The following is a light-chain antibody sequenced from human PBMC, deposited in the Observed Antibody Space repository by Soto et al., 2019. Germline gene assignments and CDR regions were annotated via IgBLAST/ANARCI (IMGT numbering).Light chain of an antibody. V-gene: IGKV4-1*01. J-gene: IGKJ2*01. CDR3: QQYSGSPYT. CDR2: WAS. Sequence: DIVLTQSPDSLAVSLGERATINCRSSQSVLYSPNNKNYLAWYQQKPGQPPKLLIYWASTRESGVPDRFSGSGSGTDFTLTISSLQAEDVAVYYCQQYSGSPYTFGQGTKLEI. CDR1: QSVLYSPNNKNY.